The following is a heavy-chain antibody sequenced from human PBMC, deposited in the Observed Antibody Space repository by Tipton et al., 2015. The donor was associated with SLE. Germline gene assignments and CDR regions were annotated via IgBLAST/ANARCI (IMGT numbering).Heavy chain of an antibody. CDR2: IYTSGST. J-gene: IGHJ3*02. CDR1: GGSISSYY. D-gene: IGHD3-22*01. CDR3: ARVSRREYYYDSSGYYGDAFDI. Sequence: TLSLTCTVSGGSISSYYWSWIRQPAGKGLEWIGRIYTSGSTNYNPSLKSRVTMSVDTSKNQFSLKLSSVTAADTAVYYCARVSRREYYYDSSGYYGDAFDIWGQGTMVTVSS. V-gene: IGHV4-4*07.